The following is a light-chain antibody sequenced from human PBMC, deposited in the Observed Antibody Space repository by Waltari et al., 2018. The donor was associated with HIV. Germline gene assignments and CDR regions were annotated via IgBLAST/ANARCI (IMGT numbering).Light chain of an antibody. CDR3: QQYTNSAFT. J-gene: IGKJ3*01. CDR1: QSVRSNY. Sequence: DIVLTQSPGTLSLSLGERATLSCRASQSVRSNYLAWYQQKHGQAPRLLIYGASTRATGIPDRFSGSGSGTDFTLTINRLEPEDFAVYYCQQYTNSAFTFGPGTKVDIK. V-gene: IGKV3-20*01. CDR2: GAS.